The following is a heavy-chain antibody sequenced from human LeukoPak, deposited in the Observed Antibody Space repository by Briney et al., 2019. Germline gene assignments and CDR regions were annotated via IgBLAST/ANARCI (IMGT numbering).Heavy chain of an antibody. Sequence: PSETLSLTCSVSGGSVSSYYWSWIRQSPGKGLEWIGYIHNSGRTNYNPSLKSRVTGFVDTSKNQVSLRLGSVTAADTAVYYCARHGTISSESYFDYWGQGVLVTVSS. CDR1: GGSVSSYY. D-gene: IGHD1-14*01. V-gene: IGHV4-59*08. CDR3: ARHGTISSESYFDY. CDR2: IHNSGRT. J-gene: IGHJ4*02.